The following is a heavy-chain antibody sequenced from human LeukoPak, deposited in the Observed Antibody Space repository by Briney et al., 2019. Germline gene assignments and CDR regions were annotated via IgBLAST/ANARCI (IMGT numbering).Heavy chain of an antibody. D-gene: IGHD1-26*01. CDR3: ARDHGFSGGSYFDTFDI. V-gene: IGHV1-18*01. Sequence: ASVKVSCKASGYIFTTYGISWVRQAPGQGLEWMGWISGYNDDTNNAQKLQGRVAMTTDTSTSTAYMELRSLTSDDTAVYYCARDHGFSGGSYFDTFDIWGRGTMVTVSS. CDR1: GYIFTTYG. CDR2: ISGYNDDT. J-gene: IGHJ3*02.